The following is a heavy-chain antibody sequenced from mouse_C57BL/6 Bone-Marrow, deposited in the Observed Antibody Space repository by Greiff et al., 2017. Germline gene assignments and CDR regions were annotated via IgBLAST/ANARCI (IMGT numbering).Heavy chain of an antibody. CDR2: ILPGSGST. Sequence: QVQLQQSGAELMKPGASVKLSCKATGYTFTGYWIEWVKQRPGHGLEWIGEILPGSGSTNSNEKFKGKATFTADTSSNTAYMQLSSLTTEDSAIYYCARGFFDYWGQGTTLTVSS. CDR3: ARGFFDY. CDR1: GYTFTGYW. J-gene: IGHJ2*01. V-gene: IGHV1-9*01.